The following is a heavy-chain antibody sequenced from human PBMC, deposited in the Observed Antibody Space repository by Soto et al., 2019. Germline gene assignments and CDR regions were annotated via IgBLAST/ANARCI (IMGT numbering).Heavy chain of an antibody. Sequence: PSETLSLTCTVSGGSISSSSYYWGWIRQPPGKGLEWIGNIYYSGTTYYNPSLKSRVTISVDTSKNQFSLKLSSVTAADTAVYYCARQYCSSGTCYSFGYWGQGTLVTVSS. J-gene: IGHJ4*02. D-gene: IGHD2-15*01. CDR1: GGSISSSSYY. CDR2: IYYSGTT. V-gene: IGHV4-39*01. CDR3: ARQYCSSGTCYSFGY.